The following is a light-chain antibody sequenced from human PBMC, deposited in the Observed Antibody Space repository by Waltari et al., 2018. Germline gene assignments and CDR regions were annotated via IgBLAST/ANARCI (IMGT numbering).Light chain of an antibody. CDR2: ASS. CDR3: QHHFRVPAT. J-gene: IGKJ1*01. CDR1: QNIGHY. Sequence: IVLTQSPGTLSLSPGGRATLSCRASQNIGHYLAWYQQKPGQAPRLLIYASSTRATGIPDRFSCSGSVADFSLTITGLVPDDFAVYDCQHHFRVPATFGQGTKV. V-gene: IGKV3-20*01.